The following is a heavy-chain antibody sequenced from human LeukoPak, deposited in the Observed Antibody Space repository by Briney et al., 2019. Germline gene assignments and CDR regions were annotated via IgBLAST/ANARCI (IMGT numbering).Heavy chain of an antibody. D-gene: IGHD1-7*01. CDR2: ISSNGVST. CDR3: ARSTEGTAHFDC. Sequence: GGSLRLSCATSEFIFTSYEMHWVRQTPGKGLEYVSGISSNGVSTYYAISVKGRFTISRDNSKNTLSLQMGSLKSEDMAVYYCARSTEGTAHFDCWGQGTLVTVSS. J-gene: IGHJ4*02. V-gene: IGHV3-64*01. CDR1: EFIFTSYE.